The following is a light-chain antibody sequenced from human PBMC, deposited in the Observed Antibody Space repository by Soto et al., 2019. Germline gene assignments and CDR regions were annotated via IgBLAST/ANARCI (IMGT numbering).Light chain of an antibody. V-gene: IGKV3-15*01. Sequence: ETVMTQSPATLSVSPGEGATLSCRASQSVGSSLAWYQHKPGQAPRLLIYGATTRATGIPARFSGSGYGAEFTLTINSLTSADFALYYCLQYSNGPRTFGQATKVDIK. J-gene: IGKJ1*01. CDR1: QSVGSS. CDR2: GAT. CDR3: LQYSNGPRT.